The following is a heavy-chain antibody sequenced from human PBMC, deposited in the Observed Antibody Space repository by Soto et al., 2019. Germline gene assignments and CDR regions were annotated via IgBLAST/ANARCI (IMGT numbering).Heavy chain of an antibody. CDR2: ISWDGGST. CDR3: AKGDEGYSYGHRAY. J-gene: IGHJ4*02. D-gene: IGHD5-18*01. Sequence: ASVKVSCAASGFTFDDYAMHWVRQAPGKGLEWVSLISWDGGSTYYADSVKGRFTISRDNSKNSLYLQMNSLRAEDTALYYWAKGDEGYSYGHRAYWGQVTRVTVSS. CDR1: GFTFDDYA. V-gene: IGHV3-43D*04.